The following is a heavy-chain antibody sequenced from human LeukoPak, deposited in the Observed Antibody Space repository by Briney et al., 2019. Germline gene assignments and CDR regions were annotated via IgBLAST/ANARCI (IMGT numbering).Heavy chain of an antibody. V-gene: IGHV3-7*01. CDR1: GFTFSSYW. CDR2: IKQDGSEK. CDR3: ARGTRLSSSSWYYGMDV. Sequence: GGSLRLSCAASGFTFSSYWMSWVRQAPGKGLEGVANIKQDGSEKYYVDSVKGRFTICRDNAKNSLYLQMNSLRAEDTAVYYCARGTRLSSSSWYYGMDVWGQGTTVTVSS. J-gene: IGHJ6*02. D-gene: IGHD6-13*01.